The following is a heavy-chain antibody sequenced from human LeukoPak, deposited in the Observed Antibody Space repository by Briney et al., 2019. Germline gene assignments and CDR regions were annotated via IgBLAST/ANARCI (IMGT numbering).Heavy chain of an antibody. J-gene: IGHJ3*02. D-gene: IGHD1-26*01. V-gene: IGHV3-72*01. CDR3: VRRRVGVAPASDM. CDR1: GFTFSDHA. CDR2: CRGKTNSYST. Sequence: PGGSLRLSCAAFGFTFSDHAMDWVRQAPGEGLEWAARCRGKTNSYSTEYAASVNGRFTISRDDSKNSLYLQMNSLKTEDTAVYYCVRRRVGVAPASDMWGQGTTVTVSS.